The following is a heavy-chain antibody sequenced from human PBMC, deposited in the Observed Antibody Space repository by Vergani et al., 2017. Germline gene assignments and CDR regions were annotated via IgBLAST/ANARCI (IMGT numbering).Heavy chain of an antibody. CDR2: VYYNGST. J-gene: IGHJ4*02. Sequence: QVQLQQWGAGLLKPSETLSLTCAVYGDSINNGNYSWGWIRQPPGKGLEWIGSVYYNGSTYYNPSLKSRVTTSVDASKNQFSLKLSSVTAADTAVYYCARGRSGWYVDYWGQGTLVTVSS. D-gene: IGHD6-19*01. CDR1: GDSINNGNYS. V-gene: IGHV4-39*07. CDR3: ARGRSGWYVDY.